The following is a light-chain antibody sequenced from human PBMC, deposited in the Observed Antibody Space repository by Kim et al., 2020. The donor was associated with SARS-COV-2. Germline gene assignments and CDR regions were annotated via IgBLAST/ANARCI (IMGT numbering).Light chain of an antibody. J-gene: IGKJ5*01. V-gene: IGKV3-11*01. CDR1: QIVSSY. CDR3: QQRRNLIT. CDR2: DVS. Sequence: SLSPRETSTLSGRASQIVSSYLAWYQRKPARALRLLIYDVSSRATGIPARFSGSGSGTDFTLTISSLEPEDFAVYYCQQRRNLITFGQGTRLEIK.